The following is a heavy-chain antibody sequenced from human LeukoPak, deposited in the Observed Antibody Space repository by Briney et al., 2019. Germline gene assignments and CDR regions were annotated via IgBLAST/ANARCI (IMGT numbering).Heavy chain of an antibody. CDR3: ARSESYYNVDWFDP. CDR2: ISAYNGNT. J-gene: IGHJ5*02. CDR1: GYTFTSYG. Sequence: ASVKGSCKASGYTFTSYGISWVRQAPGQGREWMGWISAYNGNTNYAQKLQGRVTMTTDTSTSTAYMELGSLRSDDTAVYYWARSESYYNVDWFDPWGQGTLVTVSS. V-gene: IGHV1-18*01. D-gene: IGHD3-10*01.